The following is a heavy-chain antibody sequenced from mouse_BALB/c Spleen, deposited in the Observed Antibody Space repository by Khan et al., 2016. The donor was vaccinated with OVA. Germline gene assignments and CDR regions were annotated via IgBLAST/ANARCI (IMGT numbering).Heavy chain of an antibody. J-gene: IGHJ4*01. CDR1: GYTFTNSG. CDR2: INTYTGEP. V-gene: IGHV9-3-1*01. CDR3: ARPPYYSYTLDY. D-gene: IGHD2-10*01. Sequence: QIQLVQSGPELKKPGETVKISCTASGYTFTNSGMNWVKQSPGKALKWMGWINTYTGEPTYAHDFQGRFAISLETSASSAYLQINNLKYEETATYYCARPPYYSYTLDYWGQGTSVTVSS.